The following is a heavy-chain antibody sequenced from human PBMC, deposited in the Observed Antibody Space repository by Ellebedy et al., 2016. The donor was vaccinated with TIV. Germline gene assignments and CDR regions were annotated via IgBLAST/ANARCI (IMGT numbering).Heavy chain of an antibody. Sequence: ASVKVSCKASGYTFTSYYMHWVRQAPGQGLEWMGIINPSGGSTSYAQKFQGRVTMTRDTSISTAYMELSRLRSDDTAVYYCARAPWSTDYYFDYWGQGTQVTVSS. D-gene: IGHD2-2*01. J-gene: IGHJ4*02. CDR3: ARAPWSTDYYFDY. CDR2: INPSGGST. V-gene: IGHV1-46*01. CDR1: GYTFTSYY.